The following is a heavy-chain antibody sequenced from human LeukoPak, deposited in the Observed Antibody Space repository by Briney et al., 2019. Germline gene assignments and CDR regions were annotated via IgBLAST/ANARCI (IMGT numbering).Heavy chain of an antibody. J-gene: IGHJ4*02. CDR2: VYYTGST. Sequence: SETLSLTCTVSGGSISSYYWSWVRQPPGKGLEWIGFVYYTGSTNYSPSLKSRVTISVDTSKNQFSLKLSSVTAADTAVYYCAREGDSSGYYPFDYWGQGTLVTVSS. CDR1: GGSISSYY. D-gene: IGHD3-22*01. V-gene: IGHV4-59*01. CDR3: AREGDSSGYYPFDY.